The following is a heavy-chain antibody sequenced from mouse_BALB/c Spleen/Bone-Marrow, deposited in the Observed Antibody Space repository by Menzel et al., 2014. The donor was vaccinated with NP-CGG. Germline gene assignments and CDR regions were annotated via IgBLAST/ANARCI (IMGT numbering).Heavy chain of an antibody. CDR3: ARYYDYDWYFDV. D-gene: IGHD2-4*01. CDR2: IYPGSGST. CDR1: GYTFTDYV. Sequence: VKLMESGPELVKPGASVKMSCKASGYTFTDYVISWVKQRTGQGLEWIGEIYPGSGSTYYNEKLKGKATLTADKSSNTAYMQLSSLTSEDSAVYFCARYYDYDWYFDVWGAGTTVTVSS. J-gene: IGHJ1*01. V-gene: IGHV1-77*01.